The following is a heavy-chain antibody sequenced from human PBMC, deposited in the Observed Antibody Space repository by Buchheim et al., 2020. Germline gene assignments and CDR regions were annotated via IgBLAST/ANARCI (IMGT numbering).Heavy chain of an antibody. V-gene: IGHV3-23*01. CDR1: GVAFPRYG. CDR2: ISGSGGRT. Sequence: EVQLLESGGGLVQPGGSLRLSCAASGVAFPRYGMSWVRQAPGKGLEWVTGISGSGGRTHYADSVKGRVTISRDNAKDTVFLQMNSLRVEDSAVYYCAKDGVRTPSSKDESFYDYWGQGTL. J-gene: IGHJ4*02. D-gene: IGHD2-2*01. CDR3: AKDGVRTPSSKDESFYDY.